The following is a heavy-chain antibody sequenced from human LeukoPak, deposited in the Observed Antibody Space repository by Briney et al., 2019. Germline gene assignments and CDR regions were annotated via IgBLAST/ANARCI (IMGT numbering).Heavy chain of an antibody. J-gene: IGHJ5*02. D-gene: IGHD4-11*01. V-gene: IGHV4-30-4*08. CDR2: SYYSKST. Sequence: SQTLSLTCTVSGGSPSSGDYCWSWIRQPPGKGLEWIGYSYYSKSTYYNPALKSQVTKSGDTSKNQFSLKLSSVTAAVTAVYNGARDKGRLQPWGQGTLVTVSS. CDR1: GGSPSSGDYC. CDR3: ARDKGRLQP.